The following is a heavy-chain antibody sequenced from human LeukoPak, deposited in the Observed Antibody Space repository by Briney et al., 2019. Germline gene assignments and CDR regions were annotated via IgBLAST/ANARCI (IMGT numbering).Heavy chain of an antibody. Sequence: GGSLRLSCAASGFTFSTSAMNWVRQAPGKGLEWVSFISGSGGSTYYADSVKGRFTISRDNAKSTLYLQMNSLRAEDTAVYYCARGNYGSGSSSGYWAQGPLVTVSS. V-gene: IGHV3-23*01. CDR3: ARGNYGSGSSSGY. CDR2: ISGSGGST. J-gene: IGHJ4*02. D-gene: IGHD3-10*01. CDR1: GFTFSTSA.